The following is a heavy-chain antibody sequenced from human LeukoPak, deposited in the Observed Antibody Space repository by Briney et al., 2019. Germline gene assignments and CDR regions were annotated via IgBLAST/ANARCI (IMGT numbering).Heavy chain of an antibody. CDR2: ISGSAAYT. CDR3: AKIPNSVATTGLYYFDY. Sequence: PGGSLRLSCAASGFTFSTYTMSWVRQAPGKGLEWVSAISGSAAYTYFSDSVRGRFIISRDNSTNTVFLQMNSLRAEDTAVYYCAKIPNSVATTGLYYFDYWGQGTLVTVSS. J-gene: IGHJ4*02. V-gene: IGHV3-23*01. D-gene: IGHD5-12*01. CDR1: GFTFSTYT.